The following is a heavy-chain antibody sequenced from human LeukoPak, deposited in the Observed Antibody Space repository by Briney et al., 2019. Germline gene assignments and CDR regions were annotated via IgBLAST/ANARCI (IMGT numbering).Heavy chain of an antibody. V-gene: IGHV4-39*01. Sequence: SETLSLTCTVSGGSIRSSSYYWGWIRQPPGKGLEWIGSTYYSGSTYYNPSLESRVTISVDTSKNQFSLKLSSVTAADMAAYYCASAGSYWVDYWGQGTLVTVSS. J-gene: IGHJ4*02. CDR2: TYYSGST. D-gene: IGHD3-10*01. CDR1: GGSIRSSSYY. CDR3: ASAGSYWVDY.